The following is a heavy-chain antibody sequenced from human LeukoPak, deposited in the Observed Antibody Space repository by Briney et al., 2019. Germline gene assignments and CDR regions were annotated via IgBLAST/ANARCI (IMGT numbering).Heavy chain of an antibody. CDR3: ARVLTTVTRNFDN. J-gene: IGHJ4*02. Sequence: KPGGSLRLSCAASGFTFSSYSMNWVRQAPGKGLEWVSSISSSSSYIYYADSVKARFTISRDNAKNSLYLQMNSLRAEDTAVYYCARVLTTVTRNFDNWGQGTLVTVSS. D-gene: IGHD4-17*01. CDR1: GFTFSSYS. V-gene: IGHV3-21*01. CDR2: ISSSSSYI.